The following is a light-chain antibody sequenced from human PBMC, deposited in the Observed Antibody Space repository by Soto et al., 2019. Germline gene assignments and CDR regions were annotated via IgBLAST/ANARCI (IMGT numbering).Light chain of an antibody. Sequence: QSALTQPPSVSGSPGQSVTIPCTGTSSDVGGYNRVSWYQQPPGTAPKLMIYDVTKRPSGVPDRISGSKSGNTASLTISGLQAEDEAYYYCCSYAGSYSWVFGGGTKLTVL. V-gene: IGLV2-11*01. CDR2: DVT. J-gene: IGLJ2*01. CDR1: SSDVGGYNR. CDR3: CSYAGSYSWV.